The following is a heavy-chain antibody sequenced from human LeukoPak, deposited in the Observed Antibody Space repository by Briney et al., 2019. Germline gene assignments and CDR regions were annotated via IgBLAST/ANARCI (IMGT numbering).Heavy chain of an antibody. Sequence: ASVKVSFKASGYTLTRYYMHGVRQTPGQGLEWMGIINPSGGSTSYAQKFQGRVTMTRDTSTGTVYMELSSLRSEDTAVYYCARAAYQLPHQYWGQGTLVTVSS. V-gene: IGHV1-46*03. D-gene: IGHD2-2*01. CDR3: ARAAYQLPHQY. CDR1: GYTLTRYY. CDR2: INPSGGST. J-gene: IGHJ4*02.